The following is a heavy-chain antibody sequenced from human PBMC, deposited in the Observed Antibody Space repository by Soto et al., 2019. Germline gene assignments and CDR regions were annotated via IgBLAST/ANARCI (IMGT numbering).Heavy chain of an antibody. CDR2: IIPNDGGT. CDR1: GYSFTDHY. J-gene: IGHJ5*02. CDR3: ARGAFDRSGNYLAGWFDP. Sequence: QVQLVQSGAEVKKPGASVKISCKASGYSFTDHYIHWIRQAPGQGLEWMGWIIPNDGGTKYAQKFQEGINMTRDTSITTAYMDLSRLRSDDTAVYYCARGAFDRSGNYLAGWFDPWGQGTLVTVSS. V-gene: IGHV1-2*02. D-gene: IGHD3-22*01.